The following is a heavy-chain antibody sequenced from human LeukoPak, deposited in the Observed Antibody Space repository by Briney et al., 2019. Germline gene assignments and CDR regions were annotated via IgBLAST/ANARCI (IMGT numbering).Heavy chain of an antibody. CDR3: ARDPYYAGSGDP. V-gene: IGHV3-53*01. CDR1: GFTVSSHY. J-gene: IGHJ5*02. CDR2: IYSDGNT. D-gene: IGHD3-3*01. Sequence: PGGSLRLSCAASGFTVSSHYMTWVRQAPGKGLEYVSIIYSDGNTHYADSVKGRFTLSRDNSKNTLYLQMNSLRAEDTAVYYCARDPYYAGSGDPWGQGTLVTVSS.